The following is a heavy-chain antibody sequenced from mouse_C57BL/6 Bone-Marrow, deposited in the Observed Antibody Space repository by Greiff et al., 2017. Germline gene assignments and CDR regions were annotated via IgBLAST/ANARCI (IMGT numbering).Heavy chain of an antibody. Sequence: QVQLQQPGAELVRPGPSVKLSCKASGYTFTSYWMHWVKQRPGQGLEWIGVIDPSDSYNNYNPTFKGKATLTVDTSSSTAYMQLSSLTSEDSAVYYCARWRGYGSSYDYYAMDYWGQGTSVTVSS. CDR3: ARWRGYGSSYDYYAMDY. CDR2: IDPSDSYN. D-gene: IGHD1-1*01. J-gene: IGHJ4*01. V-gene: IGHV1-59*01. CDR1: GYTFTSYW.